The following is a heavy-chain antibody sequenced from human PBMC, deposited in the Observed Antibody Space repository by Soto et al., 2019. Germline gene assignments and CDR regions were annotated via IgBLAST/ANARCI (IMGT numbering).Heavy chain of an antibody. CDR3: ARGSVGPTTDFDY. CDR1: GGTFSSYA. Sequence: ASVKVSCKASGGTFSSYAISWVRQAPGQGLEWMGWINPNGGGRNYAQKFQGWVTMTRDTSISTAYMELSRLKSDDTAVYYCARGSVGPTTDFDYWGQGTLVTDSS. CDR2: INPNGGGR. J-gene: IGHJ4*02. D-gene: IGHD1-26*01. V-gene: IGHV1-2*04.